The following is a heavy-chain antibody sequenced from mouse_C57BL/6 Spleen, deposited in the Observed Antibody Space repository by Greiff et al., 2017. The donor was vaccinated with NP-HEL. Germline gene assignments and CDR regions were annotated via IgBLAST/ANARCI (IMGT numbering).Heavy chain of an antibody. J-gene: IGHJ2*01. CDR2: IYPGDGDT. D-gene: IGHD4-1*01. CDR1: GYAFSSSW. CDR3: ARSPWDGNY. V-gene: IGHV1-82*01. Sequence: QVQLQQSGPELVKPGASVKISCKASGYAFSSSWMTWVKQRPGKGLEWIGRIYPGDGDTNYNGKFKGKATLTAAKSSSTAYMQLSSLTSEDSAVYFYARSPWDGNYWGQGTTLTVSS.